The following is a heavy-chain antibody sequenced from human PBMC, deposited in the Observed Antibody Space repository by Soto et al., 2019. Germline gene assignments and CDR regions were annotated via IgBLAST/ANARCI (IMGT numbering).Heavy chain of an antibody. D-gene: IGHD6-6*01. V-gene: IGHV3-30-3*01. CDR3: AREGPGSSSFFDY. J-gene: IGHJ4*02. CDR1: GFTFSSYA. CDR2: ISYDGSNK. Sequence: QVQLVESGGGVVQPGRSLRLSCAASGFTFSSYAMHWVLQAPGKGLEWVAVISYDGSNKYYADSVKGRFTISRDNSKNTLYLQMYSLRAEDTAVYYCAREGPGSSSFFDYWGQGTLVTVSS.